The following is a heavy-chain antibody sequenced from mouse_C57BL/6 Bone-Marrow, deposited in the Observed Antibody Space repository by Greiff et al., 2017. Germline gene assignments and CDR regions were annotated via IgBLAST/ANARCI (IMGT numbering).Heavy chain of an antibody. CDR2: IDPSDSYT. V-gene: IGHV1-59*01. CDR3: ARVITTVVANWYFDV. D-gene: IGHD1-1*01. J-gene: IGHJ1*03. CDR1: GYTFTSYW. Sequence: VQLQQPGAELVRPGTSVKLSCKASGYTFTSYWMHWVKQRPGQGLEWIGVIDPSDSYTNYNQKFKGKATLTVDTSSSTAYMQLSSLTSEDFAVYYCARVITTVVANWYFDVWGTGTTVTVSS.